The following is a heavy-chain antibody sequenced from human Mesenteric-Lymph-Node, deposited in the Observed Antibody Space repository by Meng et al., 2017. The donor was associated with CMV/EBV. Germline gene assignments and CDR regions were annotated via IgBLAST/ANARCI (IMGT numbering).Heavy chain of an antibody. CDR2: IKQDGSEK. J-gene: IGHJ4*02. CDR3: ARDFGWIVDY. CDR1: GFTFNSYP. D-gene: IGHD2-2*03. Sequence: GESLKISCAASGFTFNSYPMTWVRQAPGKGLEWVANIKQDGSEKYYVDSVKGRFTISKDNAENSLYLQMNSLRAEDTGVYYCARDFGWIVDYWGQGTLVTVSS. V-gene: IGHV3-7*01.